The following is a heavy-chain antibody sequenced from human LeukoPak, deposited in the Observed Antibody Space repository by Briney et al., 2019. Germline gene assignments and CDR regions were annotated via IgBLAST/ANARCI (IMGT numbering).Heavy chain of an antibody. J-gene: IGHJ6*02. CDR3: ARDPRWLRSVYYGMDV. V-gene: IGHV3-48*04. CDR2: ISSSSSTI. CDR1: GFTFSSYS. Sequence: HSGGSLRLSCAASGFTFSSYSMNWVRQAPGKGLEWVSYISSSSSTIYYADSVKGRFTISRDNAKNSLYLQMNSLRAEDTAVYYCARDPRWLRSVYYGMDVWGQGTTVTVSS. D-gene: IGHD5-12*01.